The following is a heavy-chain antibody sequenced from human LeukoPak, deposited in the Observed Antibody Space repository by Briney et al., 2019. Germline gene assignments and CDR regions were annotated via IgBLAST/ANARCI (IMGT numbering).Heavy chain of an antibody. V-gene: IGHV4-4*08. J-gene: IGHJ3*02. CDR1: GGSITGYH. Sequence: SETLSLTCNASGGSITGYHWSWIRQPPGKGLEWIGYIYSSETTNYKPSLKSRVTISADTSKNQISLKLTSVTAADTAIYCCARRNDFHIWGQGTMVTVSS. CDR2: IYSSETT. CDR3: ARRNDFHI.